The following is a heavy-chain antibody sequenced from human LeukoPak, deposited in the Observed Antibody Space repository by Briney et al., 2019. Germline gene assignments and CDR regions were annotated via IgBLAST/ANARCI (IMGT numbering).Heavy chain of an antibody. CDR1: GFTFSSYA. J-gene: IGHJ6*02. Sequence: PGASLRLSCAASGFTFSSYAMSWVRQARGKGLEWVSAISGSGGSTYYADSVKGRFTISRDNSKNTLYLQMNSLRAEDTAVYYCAKGYTYYDFWSGLYGMDVWGQGTTVTVSS. D-gene: IGHD3-3*01. CDR3: AKGYTYYDFWSGLYGMDV. V-gene: IGHV3-23*01. CDR2: ISGSGGST.